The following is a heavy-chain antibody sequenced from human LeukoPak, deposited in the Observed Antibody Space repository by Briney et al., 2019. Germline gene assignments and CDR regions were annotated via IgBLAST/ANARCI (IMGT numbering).Heavy chain of an antibody. CDR3: ARDVGI. D-gene: IGHD1-26*01. J-gene: IGHJ3*02. Sequence: GGSLRLSCAASGFTFNNYAMHWVRQAPGKGLEWVAVISYDGSNKYYADSVKGRFTISRDNSKNTLYLQMNSLRAEDTAVYYCARDVGIWGQGTMVTVSS. CDR1: GFTFNNYA. CDR2: ISYDGSNK. V-gene: IGHV3-30-3*01.